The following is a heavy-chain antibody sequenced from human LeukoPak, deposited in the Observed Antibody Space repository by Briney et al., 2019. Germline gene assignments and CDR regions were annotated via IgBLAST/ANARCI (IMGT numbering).Heavy chain of an antibody. CDR2: INWNGGST. V-gene: IGHV3-20*04. J-gene: IGHJ4*02. CDR3: ARGDDYGDDGSFDH. Sequence: PGGSLRLSCAASGFTFDDYGVSWVRQAPGKGLEWVSGINWNGGSTGYADSVKGRFTISRDNAKNSLYLQMNSLRAEDTALYYCARGDDYGDDGSFDHWGQGTLVTVSS. D-gene: IGHD4-17*01. CDR1: GFTFDDYG.